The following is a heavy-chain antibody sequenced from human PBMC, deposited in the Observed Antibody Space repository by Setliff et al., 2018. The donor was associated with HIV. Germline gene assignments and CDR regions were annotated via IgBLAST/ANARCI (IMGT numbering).Heavy chain of an antibody. D-gene: IGHD1-1*01. V-gene: IGHV3-30*03. J-gene: IGHJ4*02. CDR1: GFTFKDFA. CDR3: ASARIPTGGTSTSFDY. CDR2: ISYDGSRI. Sequence: PGGSLRLSCVASGFTFKDFAMYWVRQAPGKGLEWVSAISYDGSRIHYADSVKGRFTISRDNSKNTLYLQVNSLRPEDTAVYHCASARIPTGGTSTSFDYWGQGILVTVSS.